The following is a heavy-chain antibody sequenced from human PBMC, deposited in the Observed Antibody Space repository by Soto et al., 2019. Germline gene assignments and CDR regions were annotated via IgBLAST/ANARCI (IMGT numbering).Heavy chain of an antibody. J-gene: IGHJ4*02. V-gene: IGHV4-31*03. Sequence: QVQLQESGPGLVKPSQTLSLTCTVSGGSISSGGYSWSWIRQHPGKGLEWIGSIYYSGSTYYNPALKSRVIILVDTSNNHSSLKLSTVTAAETAVYNCARAVLNWGQGTLVTVSS. D-gene: IGHD3-16*01. CDR3: ARAVLN. CDR2: IYYSGST. CDR1: GGSISSGGYS.